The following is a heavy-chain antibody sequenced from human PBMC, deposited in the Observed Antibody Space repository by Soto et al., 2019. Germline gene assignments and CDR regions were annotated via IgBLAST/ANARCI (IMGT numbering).Heavy chain of an antibody. V-gene: IGHV5-51*07. J-gene: IGHJ5*02. CDR1: GYSVSRYW. D-gene: IGHD2-15*01. CDR2: IYPGDSDT. CDR3: ARRAAPGRKVAATHPFDP. Sequence: GESVKISCKGSGYSVSRYWMGWVHQMQGKGLEWMGIIYPGDSDTRYSPSFQGQVTISADKSISTAYLQWSSLKASDTAMYYCARRAAPGRKVAATHPFDPWGQGTLVTVSS.